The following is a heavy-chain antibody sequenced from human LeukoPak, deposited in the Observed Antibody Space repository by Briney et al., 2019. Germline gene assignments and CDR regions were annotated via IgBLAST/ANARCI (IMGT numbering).Heavy chain of an antibody. V-gene: IGHV4-59*02. D-gene: IGHD2-21*01. Sequence: SETLSLTCTVSGDSVSSFYWSWIRQPPGKGLEWIGYIYYSGTTNYNPSLKSRVTISVDTTKSQFSLKLSSVTAADTAVYYCARGVVIAPQTFDYWGQGILVTVSS. CDR2: IYYSGTT. CDR1: GDSVSSFY. CDR3: ARGVVIAPQTFDY. J-gene: IGHJ4*02.